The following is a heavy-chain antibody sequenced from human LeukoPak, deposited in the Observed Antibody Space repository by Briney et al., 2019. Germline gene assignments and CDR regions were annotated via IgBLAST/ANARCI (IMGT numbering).Heavy chain of an antibody. V-gene: IGHV1-2*04. CDR2: INPNSGGT. J-gene: IGHJ3*02. D-gene: IGHD3-22*01. CDR1: GYTFTGYY. CDR3: ARDRNYDSSGYYYIPDAFDI. Sequence: ASVKVSCKASGYTFTGYYMHWVRQAPGQGLEWMGWINPNSGGTNYAQEFQGWVTMTRDTSISTAYMELSRLRSDDTAVYYCARDRNYDSSGYYYIPDAFDIWGQGTMVTVSS.